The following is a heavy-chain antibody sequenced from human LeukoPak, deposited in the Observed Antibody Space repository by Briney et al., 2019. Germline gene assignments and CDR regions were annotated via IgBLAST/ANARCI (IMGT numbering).Heavy chain of an antibody. CDR1: GFTFSSYS. CDR2: ISGSGIYI. D-gene: IGHD3-22*01. J-gene: IGHJ4*02. V-gene: IGHV3-21*01. Sequence: GGSLRLSCAASGFTFSSYSMNWVRQAPGKGLEWVSSISGSGIYIYYADSVKGRFTISRDNAKNSLYLQMNSLRAEDTALYYCASSRYDSSGYYGIIGYWGQGTLVTVSS. CDR3: ASSRYDSSGYYGIIGY.